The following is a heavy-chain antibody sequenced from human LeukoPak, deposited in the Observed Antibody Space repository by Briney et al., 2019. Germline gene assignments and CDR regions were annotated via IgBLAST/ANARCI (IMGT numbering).Heavy chain of an antibody. CDR2: ISAYNGNT. V-gene: IGHV1-18*01. CDR3: AGVSMVRGVIIGWFDP. Sequence: ASVKVSCKASGYTFTSYGISWVRQAPGQGLEWMGWISAYNGNTNYAQKLQGRVTMTTDTSTSTAYMELRSLRSDDTAVYYCAGVSMVRGVIIGWFDPWGQGTLVTVSS. CDR1: GYTFTSYG. J-gene: IGHJ5*02. D-gene: IGHD3-10*01.